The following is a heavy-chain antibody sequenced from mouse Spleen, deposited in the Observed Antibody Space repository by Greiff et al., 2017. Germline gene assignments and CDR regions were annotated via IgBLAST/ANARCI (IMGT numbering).Heavy chain of an antibody. J-gene: IGHJ4*01. CDR1: GFSLTSYA. D-gene: IGHD1-1*02. V-gene: IGHV2-9-1*01. CDR3: ARMGGRYYYAMDY. CDR2: IWTGGGT. Sequence: VQLKESGPGLVAPSQSLSITCPVSGFSLTSYAISWVRQPPGKGQEWLGVIWTGGGTNYNSALKSRLSISKDNSKSQGFLKMNSLQTDDTARYYCARMGGRYYYAMDYWGQGTSVTVSS.